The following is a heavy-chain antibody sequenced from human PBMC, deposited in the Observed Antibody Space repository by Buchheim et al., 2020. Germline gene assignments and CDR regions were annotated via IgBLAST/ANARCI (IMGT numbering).Heavy chain of an antibody. J-gene: IGHJ5*02. CDR2: ISYDGSNK. CDR3: ASTLGRYSGFDP. Sequence: QVQLVESGGGVVQPGRSLRLSCAASGFTFSSYAMHWVRQAPGKGLEWVAVISYDGSNKYYADSVTGRFTISRDNSKNTLYLQMNSLRAEDTAVYYCASTLGRYSGFDPWGQGTL. V-gene: IGHV3-30*04. CDR1: GFTFSSYA. D-gene: IGHD3-9*01.